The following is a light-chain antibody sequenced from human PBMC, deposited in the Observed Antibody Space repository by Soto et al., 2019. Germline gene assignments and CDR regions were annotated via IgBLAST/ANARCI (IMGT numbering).Light chain of an antibody. CDR3: QKSYSTLSIT. V-gene: IGKV1-39*01. CDR1: ESISRH. Sequence: DIQMTQSPSSLSASVGDRVTITCRASESISRHLNWYQQKPGNAPKLLIYAASSLQNGVPSRFSGSGSGTDFTLTISNLQPGDFATYYCQKSYSTLSITFGQGTRLETK. J-gene: IGKJ5*01. CDR2: AAS.